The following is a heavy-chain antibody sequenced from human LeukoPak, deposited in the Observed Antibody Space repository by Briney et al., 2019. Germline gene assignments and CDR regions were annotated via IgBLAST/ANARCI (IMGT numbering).Heavy chain of an antibody. CDR1: GFTFSSYA. CDR2: ISGSATNT. V-gene: IGHV3-23*01. Sequence: QSRGSLRLSCAASGFTFSSYAMSWVRQALGKGLEWVSAISGSATNTYYADSVKGRFTISRDNSKNTLHLQMNSLRAEDTAVYYCAKDRSIAARRAFDIWGRGIMVTVSS. J-gene: IGHJ3*02. D-gene: IGHD6-6*01. CDR3: AKDRSIAARRAFDI.